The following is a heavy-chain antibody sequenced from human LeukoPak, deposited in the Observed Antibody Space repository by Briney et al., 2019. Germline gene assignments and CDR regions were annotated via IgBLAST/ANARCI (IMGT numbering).Heavy chain of an antibody. D-gene: IGHD3-9*01. CDR3: ARVPLRYFDWLLKDAYYYYYGMDV. CDR1: GYTFTGYY. CDR2: INPNSGGT. V-gene: IGHV1-2*02. Sequence: ASVKVSCKASGYTFTGYYMHWVRQARGQGLEWMGWINPNSGGTNYAQKFQGRVTMTRDTSISTAYMELSRLRSDDTAVYYCARVPLRYFDWLLKDAYYYYYGMDVWGQGTTVTVSS. J-gene: IGHJ6*02.